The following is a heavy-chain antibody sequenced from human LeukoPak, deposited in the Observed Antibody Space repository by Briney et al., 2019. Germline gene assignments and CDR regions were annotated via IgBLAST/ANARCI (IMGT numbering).Heavy chain of an antibody. J-gene: IGHJ4*02. D-gene: IGHD3-10*01. Sequence: GGSLRLSCAASGFTFNNFGMHWVRQAPGKGLEWVAVISYDGSNKYYADSVKGRFTISRDNSKNTLYLQMNSLRAEDTAVYYCARDFRTLAFNFDYWGQGTLVTVSS. CDR2: ISYDGSNK. V-gene: IGHV3-30*03. CDR1: GFTFNNFG. CDR3: ARDFRTLAFNFDY.